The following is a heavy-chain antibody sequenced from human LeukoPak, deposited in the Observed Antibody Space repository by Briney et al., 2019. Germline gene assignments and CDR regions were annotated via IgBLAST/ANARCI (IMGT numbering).Heavy chain of an antibody. Sequence: GGSLRLSCAASGFTYTSYWMHWVRQAPGKGLMWVSATNADGSNTDYADSVMGRFTISRDNAKNTLHLQMNSLRAEDTAVYYCARWTTVALFDFWGQGTLVTVSS. V-gene: IGHV3-74*01. CDR3: ARWTTVALFDF. D-gene: IGHD4-23*01. CDR2: TNADGSNT. J-gene: IGHJ4*02. CDR1: GFTYTSYW.